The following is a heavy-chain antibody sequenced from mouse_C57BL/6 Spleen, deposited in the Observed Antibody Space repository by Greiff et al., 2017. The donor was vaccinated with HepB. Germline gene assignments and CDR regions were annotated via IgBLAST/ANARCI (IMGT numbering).Heavy chain of an antibody. CDR2: IYPSDSET. Sequence: VQLQQPGAELVRPGSSVKLSCKASGYTFTSYWMDWVKQRPGQGLEWIGNIYPSDSETHYNQKFKDKATLTVDKSSSTAYMQLSSLTSEDSAVYYCARGDDYGGYFDCWGQGTTLTVSS. CDR3: ARGDDYGGYFDC. CDR1: GYTFTSYW. J-gene: IGHJ2*01. V-gene: IGHV1-61*01. D-gene: IGHD2-4*01.